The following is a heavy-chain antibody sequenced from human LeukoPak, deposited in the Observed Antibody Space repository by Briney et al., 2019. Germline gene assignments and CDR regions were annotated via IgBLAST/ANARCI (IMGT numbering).Heavy chain of an antibody. Sequence: PGGSLRLSCAASGFNFNSYSMNWVRQAPGKGLEWVSSISSSSDYRYYADSVKGRFTISRDNAKNSLYLQMNSLRVEDTALYYCARVRSVGGNPHAFNIWGQGTMVTVSS. CDR3: ARVRSVGGNPHAFNI. CDR1: GFNFNSYS. D-gene: IGHD4-23*01. J-gene: IGHJ3*02. CDR2: ISSSSDYR. V-gene: IGHV3-21*01.